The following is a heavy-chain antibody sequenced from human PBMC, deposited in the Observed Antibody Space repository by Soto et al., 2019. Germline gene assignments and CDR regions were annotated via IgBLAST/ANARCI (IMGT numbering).Heavy chain of an antibody. J-gene: IGHJ5*02. CDR1: GGSISSYY. CDR3: ARAGRGYSYGSPFDP. Sequence: SETLSLTCTVSGGSISSYYWSWIRLPTGKGLEWIGYIYYSGSTNYNPSLKSRVTISVDTSKNQFSLKLSSVTAADTAVYYCARAGRGYSYGSPFDPWGQGTLVTVSS. V-gene: IGHV4-59*01. CDR2: IYYSGST. D-gene: IGHD5-18*01.